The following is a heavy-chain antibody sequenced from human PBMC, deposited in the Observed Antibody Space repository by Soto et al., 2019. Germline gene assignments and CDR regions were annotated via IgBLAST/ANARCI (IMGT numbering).Heavy chain of an antibody. CDR1: GFTFSSYS. Sequence: PGGSLRLSCAASGFTFSSYSMNWVRQAPGKGLEWVSYISSSSSTIYYADSVKGRFTISRDNAKNSLYLQMNSLRDEDTAVYYCARDNKSYYYDSSGQDLDYWGQGTLVTVSS. V-gene: IGHV3-48*02. D-gene: IGHD3-22*01. CDR2: ISSSSSTI. CDR3: ARDNKSYYYDSSGQDLDY. J-gene: IGHJ4*02.